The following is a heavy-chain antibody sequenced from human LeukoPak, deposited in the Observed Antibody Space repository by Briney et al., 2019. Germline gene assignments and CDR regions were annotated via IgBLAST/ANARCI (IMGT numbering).Heavy chain of an antibody. CDR1: GFTFENYA. Sequence: GGSLRLSCAASGFTFENYAMHCVRKVPGKGLEWVSGISWNGGIIGYADSVKGRFTISRDSAKNSLYLQMNSLRVEDTALYYCAKGGLRLYFGQFHYWGQGTLVTVSS. J-gene: IGHJ4*02. CDR3: AKGGLRLYFGQFHY. CDR2: ISWNGGII. V-gene: IGHV3-9*01. D-gene: IGHD3-10*01.